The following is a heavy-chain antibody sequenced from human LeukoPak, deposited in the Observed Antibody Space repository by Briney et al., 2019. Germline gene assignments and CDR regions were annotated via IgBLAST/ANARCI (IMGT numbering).Heavy chain of an antibody. Sequence: SQTLSLTCAVSGGSISSGGYSWSWIRQPPGKGLEWIGYIYYSGSTNYNPSLKSRVTISVDTSKNQFSLKLSSVTAADTAVYYCARDLGYYDSSGYYRWYAFDIWGQGTMVTVSS. V-gene: IGHV4-61*08. D-gene: IGHD3-22*01. CDR1: GGSISSGGYS. CDR2: IYYSGST. J-gene: IGHJ3*02. CDR3: ARDLGYYDSSGYYRWYAFDI.